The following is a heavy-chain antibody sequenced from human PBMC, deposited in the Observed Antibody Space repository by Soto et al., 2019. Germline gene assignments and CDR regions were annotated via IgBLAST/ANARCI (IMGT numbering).Heavy chain of an antibody. D-gene: IGHD5-12*01. J-gene: IGHJ4*02. CDR3: AKGSIEYSASVDH. Sequence: QFQLVQSGAEVKKPGSSVKVSCKASGGTFNNYAISWVRQAPGQGLEWVGGIIPNVDAANYAQKFQGRVTIAADESAGTAYMELSRLRSEDTAVYYCAKGSIEYSASVDHWGQGTLVLVSS. CDR1: GGTFNNYA. CDR2: IIPNVDAA. V-gene: IGHV1-69*12.